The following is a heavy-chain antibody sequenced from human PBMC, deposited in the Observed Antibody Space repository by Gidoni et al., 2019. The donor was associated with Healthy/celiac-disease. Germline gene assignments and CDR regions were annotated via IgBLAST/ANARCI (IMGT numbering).Heavy chain of an antibody. J-gene: IGHJ5*02. V-gene: IGHV4-34*01. CDR1: GGSFSGYY. Sequence: QVQLQQWGAGLLKPSETLSLTCAVYGGSFSGYYWIWIRQPPGKGLEWIGEINHSGSTNYNPSLKSRVTISVDTSKNQFSLKLSSVTAADTAVYYCARGLVVPAFAARIRRWCDPWGQGTLVTVSS. CDR2: INHSGST. D-gene: IGHD2-2*01. CDR3: ARGLVVPAFAARIRRWCDP.